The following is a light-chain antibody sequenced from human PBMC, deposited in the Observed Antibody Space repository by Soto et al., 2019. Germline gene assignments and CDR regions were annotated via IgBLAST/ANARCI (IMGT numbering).Light chain of an antibody. V-gene: IGLV4-69*01. CDR1: SGHSTYA. CDR3: PTWVTRRPGV. CDR2: MNSDGSH. Sequence: QLVLTQSPSASASLGASVKLTCTRSSGHSTYAIAWHQQRPENGPRYLITMNSDGSHNKGDGIPDRFSGSTAGAERYLTSSSLQSDDEDDYYCPTWVTRRPGVFGGGTKLTVL. J-gene: IGLJ3*02.